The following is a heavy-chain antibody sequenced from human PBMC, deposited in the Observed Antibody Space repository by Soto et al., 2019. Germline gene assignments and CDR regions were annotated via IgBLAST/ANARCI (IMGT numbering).Heavy chain of an antibody. CDR2: ISYSGNT. D-gene: IGHD2-21*02. Sequence: SETLSLTCTVSGASISSDYWAWIRQPPGKGLEWIGYISYSGNTNYHPSLESRVTISVGTSKNQISLNVSSVTAADTAVYFCARSLCPQCGGDCYHAWGQGTLVTVSS. CDR1: GASISSDY. J-gene: IGHJ5*02. CDR3: ARSLCPQCGGDCYHA. V-gene: IGHV4-59*01.